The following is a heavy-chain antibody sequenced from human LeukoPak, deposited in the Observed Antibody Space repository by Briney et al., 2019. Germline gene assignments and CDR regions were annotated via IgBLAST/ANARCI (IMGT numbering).Heavy chain of an antibody. CDR2: ISGTGGST. Sequence: SGGSLSLSCAASGFTFNSYAMSWVRQAPGKGLEWVSLISGTGGSTYSADSVKGRFTISRDNSKNTLYLQMNSLRAEDTAVYYCARELTGHLDYWGQGTLVTVSS. CDR1: GFTFNSYA. CDR3: ARELTGHLDY. V-gene: IGHV3-23*01. J-gene: IGHJ4*02. D-gene: IGHD1-26*01.